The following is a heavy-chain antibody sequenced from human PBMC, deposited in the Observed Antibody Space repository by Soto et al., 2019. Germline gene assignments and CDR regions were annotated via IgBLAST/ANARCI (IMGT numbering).Heavy chain of an antibody. Sequence: SETLSLTCAVYGGSFSGYYWSWIRQPPWKGLGWIVEINHSGSTNYNPSLKSRVTISVDTSKNQFSLKLSSVTAADTAVYYCARGVRGYSSSWYVYWGQGILVTVSS. D-gene: IGHD6-13*01. CDR3: ARGVRGYSSSWYVY. V-gene: IGHV4-34*01. CDR1: GGSFSGYY. J-gene: IGHJ4*02. CDR2: INHSGST.